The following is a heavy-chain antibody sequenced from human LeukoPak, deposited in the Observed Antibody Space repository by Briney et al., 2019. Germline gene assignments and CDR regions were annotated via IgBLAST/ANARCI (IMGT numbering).Heavy chain of an antibody. CDR2: ISGSGGST. CDR1: GFTFSNFV. D-gene: IGHD6-19*01. V-gene: IGHV3-23*01. CDR3: AKGEVSSRYYYGMDV. Sequence: PGGSLRLSCAASGFTFSNFVMSWVRQAPGKGLEWVSAISGSGGSTYYADSVKGRFTISRDNSKNTLYLQMNSLRAEDTAVYYCAKGEVSSRYYYGMDVWGQGTTVTVSS. J-gene: IGHJ6*02.